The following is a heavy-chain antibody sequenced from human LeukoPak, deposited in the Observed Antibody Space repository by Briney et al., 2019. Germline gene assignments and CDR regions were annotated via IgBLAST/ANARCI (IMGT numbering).Heavy chain of an antibody. D-gene: IGHD4-17*01. J-gene: IGHJ3*02. CDR2: ISGSGGST. Sequence: GGSLRLSCAASGFTFSSYAMGWVRQAPGKGLEWVSAISGSGGSTYYADSVKGRFTISRDNAKNSLYLQMNSLRAEDTAVYYCARDPTPYGDYADAFDIWGQGTMVTVSS. V-gene: IGHV3-23*01. CDR1: GFTFSSYA. CDR3: ARDPTPYGDYADAFDI.